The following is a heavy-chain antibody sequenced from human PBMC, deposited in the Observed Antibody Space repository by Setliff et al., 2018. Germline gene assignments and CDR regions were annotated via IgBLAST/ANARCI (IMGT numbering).Heavy chain of an antibody. V-gene: IGHV3-53*01. CDR1: GFIVSNNE. CDR3: AKPQVELRWGFES. CDR2: TYSDGRT. Sequence: GGSLRLSCAVSGFIVSNNEMSWVRQAPGKGLEWVSVTYSDGRTNYADSVKGRFTISRDNSKNTFDLQMNSLRAEDTAVYYCAKPQVELRWGFESWGQGTPVTVSS. J-gene: IGHJ4*02. D-gene: IGHD1-7*01.